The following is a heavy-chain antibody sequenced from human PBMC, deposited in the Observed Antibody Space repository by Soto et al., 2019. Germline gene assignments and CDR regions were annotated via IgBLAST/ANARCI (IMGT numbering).Heavy chain of an antibody. D-gene: IGHD6-13*01. CDR1: GFTFSSYA. Sequence: VQLVESGGGLVQPGGSLRLSCSASGFTFSSYAMHWVRQAPGKGLEYVSAISSNGGRTYYADSVKGRFTISRDNSKNTLYLQMSRLRAEETAVYYCVKVGPILAAAVYQHWGQGTLVTVSS. J-gene: IGHJ1*01. CDR2: ISSNGGRT. CDR3: VKVGPILAAAVYQH. V-gene: IGHV3-64D*06.